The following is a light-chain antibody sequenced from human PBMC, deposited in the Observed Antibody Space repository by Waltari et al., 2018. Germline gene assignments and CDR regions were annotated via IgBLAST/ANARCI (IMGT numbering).Light chain of an antibody. CDR1: SSDIGRYNY. V-gene: IGLV2-14*01. J-gene: IGLJ3*02. CDR3: CSYADSGTLV. Sequence: QSVLTQPASVSGSPGQSVTISCTGPSSDIGRYNYVSWYQQRPATAPQLLIYDVTIRPSGVSNRFSGSKSDNTASLTISGLQAEDEASYYCCSYADSGTLVFGGGTKLTVL. CDR2: DVT.